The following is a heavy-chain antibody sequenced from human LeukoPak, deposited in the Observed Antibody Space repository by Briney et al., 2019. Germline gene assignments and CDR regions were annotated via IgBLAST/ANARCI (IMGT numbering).Heavy chain of an antibody. CDR3: ARSPRIAVVPFDY. V-gene: IGHV4-4*02. CDR1: GGSISSSNW. Sequence: SETLSLTCAVSGGSISSSNWWSWVRQPPGKGLAWIGEIYHSGSTNYNPSLKSRVTISVDKSKNQFSLKLSSVTAADTAVYYCARSPRIAVVPFDYWGQGALVTVSS. J-gene: IGHJ4*02. CDR2: IYHSGST. D-gene: IGHD6-19*01.